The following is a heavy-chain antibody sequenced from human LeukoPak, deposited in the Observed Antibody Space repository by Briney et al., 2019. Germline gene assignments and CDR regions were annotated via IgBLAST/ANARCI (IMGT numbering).Heavy chain of an antibody. CDR3: ASPYYYDSSGYWSDAFDI. V-gene: IGHV1-46*01. CDR1: GYTFTSYY. CDR2: INPSGGST. J-gene: IGHJ3*02. Sequence: ASVKVSCKAFGYTFTSYYMHWVRQAPGQGLEWMGIINPSGGSTSYAQKFQGRVTMTRDMSTSTVYMELSSLRSEDTAVYYCASPYYYDSSGYWSDAFDIWGQGTMVTVSS. D-gene: IGHD3-22*01.